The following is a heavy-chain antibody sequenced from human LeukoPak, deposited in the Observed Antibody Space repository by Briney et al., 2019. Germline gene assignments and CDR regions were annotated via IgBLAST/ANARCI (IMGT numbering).Heavy chain of an antibody. Sequence: SSETLSLTCAVYGGSFSGYYWSWIRQPPGKGLEWIGEINHSGSTNYNPSLKSRVTISVDTSKNQFSLKLSSVTAADTAVYYCARGLLNRIWGGYYIGWFDPWGQGTLVTVSS. CDR1: GGSFSGYY. CDR2: INHSGST. V-gene: IGHV4-34*01. J-gene: IGHJ5*02. D-gene: IGHD3-3*01. CDR3: ARGLLNRIWGGYYIGWFDP.